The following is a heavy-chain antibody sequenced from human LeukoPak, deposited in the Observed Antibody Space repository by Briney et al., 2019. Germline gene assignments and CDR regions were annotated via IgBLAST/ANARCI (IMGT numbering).Heavy chain of an antibody. CDR3: TTQYSSGPPGY. Sequence: GMSLRLSCAASDFSFSNYGMHWVPQASGKGREWVRRIRSKVNNYATAYAASVKDRFTISRDDSRNTAYLQMNSLKTEDTAVYYCTTQYSSGPPGYWGQGTLVTVSS. J-gene: IGHJ4*02. CDR1: DFSFSNYG. CDR2: IRSKVNNYAT. V-gene: IGHV3-73*01. D-gene: IGHD6-19*01.